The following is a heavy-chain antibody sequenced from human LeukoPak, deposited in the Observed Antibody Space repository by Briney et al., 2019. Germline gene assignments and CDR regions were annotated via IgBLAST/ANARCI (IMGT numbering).Heavy chain of an antibody. CDR1: GFTFSDHY. CDR3: ARAAPGTADAFDI. V-gene: IGHV3-72*01. D-gene: IGHD1-1*01. J-gene: IGHJ3*02. Sequence: GGSLRLSCAASGFTFSDHYMDWVRQAPGKGLEWVGRTRNKANSYTTEYAASGKGRFTISRDDSKNSLYLQMNSLKPEDTAVYYCARAAPGTADAFDIWGQGTMVTVSS. CDR2: TRNKANSYTT.